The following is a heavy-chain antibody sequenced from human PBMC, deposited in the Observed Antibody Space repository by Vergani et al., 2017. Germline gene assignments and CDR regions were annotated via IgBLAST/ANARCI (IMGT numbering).Heavy chain of an antibody. D-gene: IGHD3-22*01. CDR1: GFTFSSYG. CDR2: MWYDGSNK. CDR3: ARVGYYDSSEGGFDY. Sequence: QVQLVESGGGVVQPGRSLRLSCAASGFTFSSYGMYWVRQAPGKGLEWVAVMWYDGSNKFYADSVKGRFTISRDNSKNTLYLQMNSLRAEDTAVYYCARVGYYDSSEGGFDYWGQGTLVTVSS. J-gene: IGHJ4*02. V-gene: IGHV3-33*01.